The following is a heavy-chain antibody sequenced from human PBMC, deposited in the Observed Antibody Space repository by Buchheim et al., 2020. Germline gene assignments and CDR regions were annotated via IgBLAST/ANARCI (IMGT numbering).Heavy chain of an antibody. CDR1: GFTFSSSA. CDR3: AKGAGSYLNYFDF. J-gene: IGHJ4*02. Sequence: EVQLLESGGGLVQPGGSLRLSCAASGFTFSSSAMSWVRQAPGKGLEWVSTISGSGGTTYYADSVKGRFTISRDNSKNTLFLQMNRLRAEDTAEYYCAKGAGSYLNYFDFWGQGTL. V-gene: IGHV3-23*01. CDR2: ISGSGGTT. D-gene: IGHD1-26*01.